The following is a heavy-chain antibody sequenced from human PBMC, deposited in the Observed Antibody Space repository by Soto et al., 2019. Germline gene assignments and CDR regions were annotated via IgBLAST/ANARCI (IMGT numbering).Heavy chain of an antibody. CDR3: ARGPNVLRYFDWSHPPEWRFDY. J-gene: IGHJ4*02. Sequence: QVQLVQSGAEVKKPGASVKVSCKASGYTFTSYGISWVRQAPGQGLEWMGWISAYNGNTNYAQKLQGRVTMTTDTSTSTAYMELRSLRSDDTAVYYCARGPNVLRYFDWSHPPEWRFDYWGQGTLVTVSS. D-gene: IGHD3-9*01. CDR2: ISAYNGNT. V-gene: IGHV1-18*01. CDR1: GYTFTSYG.